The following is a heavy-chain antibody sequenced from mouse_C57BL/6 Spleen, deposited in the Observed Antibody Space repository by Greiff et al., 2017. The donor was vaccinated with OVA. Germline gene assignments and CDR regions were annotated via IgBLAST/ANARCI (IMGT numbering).Heavy chain of an antibody. Sequence: EVMLVESGGGLVQPGGSLKLSCAASGFTFSDYGMAWVRQAPRKGPEWVAFISNLAYSIYYADTVTGRFTISRENAKNTLYLEMSSLRSEDTAMYYCARHGYHGGFAYWGQGTLVTVSA. J-gene: IGHJ3*01. D-gene: IGHD2-2*01. CDR2: ISNLAYSI. CDR3: ARHGYHGGFAY. CDR1: GFTFSDYG. V-gene: IGHV5-15*01.